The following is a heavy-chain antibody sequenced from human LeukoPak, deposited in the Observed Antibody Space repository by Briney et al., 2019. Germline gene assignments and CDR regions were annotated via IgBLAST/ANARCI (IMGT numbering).Heavy chain of an antibody. J-gene: IGHJ4*02. CDR1: GYTFTGYY. CDR2: INPNSGGT. Sequence: ASVKVSCKASGYTFTGYYMHWVRQAPGQGLEWMGWINPNSGGTNYAQKFQGRVTMTRDTSISTAYMELSRLRSDDTAVYYCAREFTVTTLARLRIDYWGQGTLVTVSS. CDR3: AREFTVTTLARLRIDY. V-gene: IGHV1-2*02. D-gene: IGHD4-17*01.